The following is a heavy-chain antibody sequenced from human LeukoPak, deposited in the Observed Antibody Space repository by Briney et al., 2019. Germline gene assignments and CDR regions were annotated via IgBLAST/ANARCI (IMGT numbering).Heavy chain of an antibody. Sequence: SETLSLTCTVSGGPINTFYWSWIRQSTGKGLEWIGRIYPIGSTTYNPSLEGRVTMSADTSRNQLSLELTSVTAADTAVYFCARGGADYGDYGVDYWGQGTLVTVSS. CDR3: ARGGADYGDYGVDY. CDR1: GGPINTFY. CDR2: IYPIGST. V-gene: IGHV4-4*07. J-gene: IGHJ4*02. D-gene: IGHD4-17*01.